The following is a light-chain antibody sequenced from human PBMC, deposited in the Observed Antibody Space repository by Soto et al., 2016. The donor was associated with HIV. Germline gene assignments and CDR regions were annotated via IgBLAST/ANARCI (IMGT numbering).Light chain of an antibody. V-gene: IGKV1-27*01. Sequence: DIQMTQSPSSLSASIGDRVSITCRASQDISNYLAWYQQKPGQVPKLLIYAATSLPSGVPSRFSGRGSGTEFTLTISSLQPEDFATYYCQKYNSDVTFGGGTKVEI. CDR1: QDISNY. CDR2: AAT. CDR3: QKYNSDVT. J-gene: IGKJ4*01.